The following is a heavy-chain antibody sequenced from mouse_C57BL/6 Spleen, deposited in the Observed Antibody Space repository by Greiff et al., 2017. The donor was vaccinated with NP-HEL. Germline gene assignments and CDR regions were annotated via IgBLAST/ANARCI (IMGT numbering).Heavy chain of an antibody. J-gene: IGHJ4*01. CDR1: GYAFTNYL. V-gene: IGHV1-54*01. CDR3: ARNGYDGYYYAMDY. D-gene: IGHD2-2*01. CDR2: INPGSGGT. Sequence: QVQLKESGAELVRPGTSVKVSCKASGYAFTNYLIEWVKQRPGQGLEWIGVINPGSGGTNYNEKFKGKATLTADKSSSTAYMQLSSLTSEDSAVYFCARNGYDGYYYAMDYWGQGTSVTVSS.